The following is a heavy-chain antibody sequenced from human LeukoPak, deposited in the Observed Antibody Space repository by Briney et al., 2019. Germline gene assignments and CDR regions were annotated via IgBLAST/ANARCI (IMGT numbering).Heavy chain of an antibody. D-gene: IGHD3-3*01. Sequence: SETLSLTCTVSGGSISNYFWSWFRQPPGKGLEWIGYIYYSGRTNYNPSLKSRVTTSVDTSKNQFSLNLRSVTAADTAVYYCARARFGSSNSFDYWGQGSLVTVSS. CDR3: ARARFGSSNSFDY. CDR2: IYYSGRT. V-gene: IGHV4-59*01. J-gene: IGHJ4*02. CDR1: GGSISNYF.